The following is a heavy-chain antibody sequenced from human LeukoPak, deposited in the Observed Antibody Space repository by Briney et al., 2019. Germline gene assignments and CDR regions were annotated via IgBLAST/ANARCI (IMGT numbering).Heavy chain of an antibody. V-gene: IGHV3-13*01. Sequence: GGSLRLSCAASGFTFSNYDMHWVRQPTGKGLEWVSAIGTADDTYYPGSVKGRFTISRENAKNSLYLQMNSLRAEDTALYYCAKDPRPYYGPTLGYFDYRGQGTLVTVSS. CDR2: IGTADDT. CDR3: AKDPRPYYGPTLGYFDY. J-gene: IGHJ4*02. D-gene: IGHD4-17*01. CDR1: GFTFSNYD.